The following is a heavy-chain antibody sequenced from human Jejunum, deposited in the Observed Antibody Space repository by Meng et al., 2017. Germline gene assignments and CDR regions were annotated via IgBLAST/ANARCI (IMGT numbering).Heavy chain of an antibody. CDR2: INGDGVTT. CDR3: AREWGAGQVPIDN. V-gene: IGHV3-74*01. J-gene: IGHJ4*02. CDR1: GFSFSTYW. D-gene: IGHD3-16*01. Sequence: GGSLRLSCAASGFSFSTYWMHWVRQVLGKGLVWVSRINGDGVTTNYADSVKGRFTISRDNAKSTLYLQMNSLRAEDTATYYCAREWGAGQVPIDNWGQGTVVTVSS.